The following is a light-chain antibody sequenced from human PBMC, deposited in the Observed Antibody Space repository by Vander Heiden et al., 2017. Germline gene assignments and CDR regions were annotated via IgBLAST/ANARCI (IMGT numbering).Light chain of an antibody. V-gene: IGLV8-61*01. Sequence: QTVVTQEPSFSVSPGGTVTLTCGLSSGSVSTSYHPSWYQQTPGQAPRTLMYSTNTRSSGVPDRFSGSVLGNKAALTITGAQADDESDYYCVLYMVSGISVFGGGTKLTVL. CDR2: STN. CDR3: VLYMVSGISV. J-gene: IGLJ2*01. CDR1: SGSVSTSYH.